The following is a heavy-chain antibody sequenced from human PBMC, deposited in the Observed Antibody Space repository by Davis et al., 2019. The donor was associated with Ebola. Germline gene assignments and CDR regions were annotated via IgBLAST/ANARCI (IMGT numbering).Heavy chain of an antibody. Sequence: GESLKISCAASGFTFDDYGMHWVRQTPGQGLEWVSRIICNWGSKDYADSVKGRFTISRDNSQNTVYLQMSGLTAEDTAVYYCARGHDYGDYVRFDYWGQGSLVTVSS. CDR1: GFTFDDYG. J-gene: IGHJ4*02. D-gene: IGHD4-17*01. CDR3: ARGHDYGDYVRFDY. V-gene: IGHV3-9*01. CDR2: IICNWGSK.